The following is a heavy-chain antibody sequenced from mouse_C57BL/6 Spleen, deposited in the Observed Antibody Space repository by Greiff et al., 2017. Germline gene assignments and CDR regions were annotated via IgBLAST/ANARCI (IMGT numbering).Heavy chain of an antibody. Sequence: EVQLVESGGGLVKPGGSLKLSCAASGFTFSDYGMHWVRQAPEKGLEWVAYISSGSGNIYYADTVKGRFTISRDNSTNTRFLQMTSLRSEDTAMFYCAKGSTVSGAMDYWGQGTSVTVSS. V-gene: IGHV5-17*01. CDR1: GFTFSDYG. D-gene: IGHD1-1*01. J-gene: IGHJ4*01. CDR2: ISSGSGNI. CDR3: AKGSTVSGAMDY.